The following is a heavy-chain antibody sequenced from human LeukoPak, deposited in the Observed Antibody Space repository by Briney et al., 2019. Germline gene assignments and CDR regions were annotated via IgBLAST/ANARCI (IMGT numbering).Heavy chain of an antibody. CDR2: ISSSSSYI. Sequence: GGSLRLSCTASGFTFSSYSMNWVRQAPGKGLEWVSSISSSSSYIYYADLVKGRFTISRDNAKNLLYLQMNSLRADDTAVYYCARDGWSDAFDIWGQGTMVTVSS. V-gene: IGHV3-21*01. CDR3: ARDGWSDAFDI. J-gene: IGHJ3*02. D-gene: IGHD6-19*01. CDR1: GFTFSSYS.